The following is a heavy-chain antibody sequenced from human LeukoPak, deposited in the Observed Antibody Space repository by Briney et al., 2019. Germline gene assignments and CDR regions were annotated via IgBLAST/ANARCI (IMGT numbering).Heavy chain of an antibody. V-gene: IGHV1-18*01. CDR3: ARVVVVAATDNWFDP. D-gene: IGHD2-15*01. Sequence: ASVKVSCKASGYTFTSYGISWVRQAPGQGLEWMGWISAYNGNTNYAQKLQGRVTMTTDTSTSTAYMELRSLRSDDTAVYYCARVVVVAATDNWFDPWGQGTLVTVSS. J-gene: IGHJ5*02. CDR1: GYTFTSYG. CDR2: ISAYNGNT.